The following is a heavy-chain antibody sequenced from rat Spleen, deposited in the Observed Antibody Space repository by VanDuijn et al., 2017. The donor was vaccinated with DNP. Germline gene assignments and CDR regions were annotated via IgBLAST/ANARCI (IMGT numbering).Heavy chain of an antibody. V-gene: IGHV2-30*01. CDR1: GFSLTSYN. CDR3: VREGLDY. Sequence: QVQLKESGPGLVQPSQTLSLTCTVSGFSLTSYNVHWVRQPTGKGLEWKGIIWTGGSTDYNSALKSRLSISRDTSKSQFFLKMNSLQTEAIATYYCVREGLDYWGQGVMVTVSS. J-gene: IGHJ2*01. CDR2: IWTGGST.